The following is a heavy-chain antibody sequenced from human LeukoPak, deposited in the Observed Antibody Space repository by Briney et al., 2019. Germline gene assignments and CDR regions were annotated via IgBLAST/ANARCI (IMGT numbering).Heavy chain of an antibody. Sequence: GGSLRLSCAASGFTFDDYAMHWVRQAPGKGLEWVSGISWNSGSIGYADSVKGRFTISRDNAKNSLYLQMNSLRAEDTALYYCASLDYYGSGSHPRPFDPWGQGTLVTVSS. D-gene: IGHD3-10*01. CDR2: ISWNSGSI. V-gene: IGHV3-9*01. CDR1: GFTFDDYA. CDR3: ASLDYYGSGSHPRPFDP. J-gene: IGHJ5*02.